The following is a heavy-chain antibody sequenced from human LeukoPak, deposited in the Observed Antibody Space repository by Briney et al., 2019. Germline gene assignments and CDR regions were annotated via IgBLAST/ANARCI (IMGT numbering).Heavy chain of an antibody. CDR1: GFTFSSYS. J-gene: IGHJ4*02. D-gene: IGHD1-26*01. V-gene: IGHV3-48*01. CDR2: ISSSSSTI. Sequence: GGSLRLSCAASGFTFSSYSMNWVRQAPGKGLEWVSCISSSSSTIYYEDSVKGRFTISRDNAKNSLYLQMNSLRAEDTAVYYCARDRGASGSYYTMDYWGQGTLVTVSS. CDR3: ARDRGASGSYYTMDY.